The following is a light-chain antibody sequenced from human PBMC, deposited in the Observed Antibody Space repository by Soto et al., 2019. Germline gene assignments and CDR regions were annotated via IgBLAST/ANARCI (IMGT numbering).Light chain of an antibody. Sequence: QSVLTQPPSASGSPGQSVTISCTGTSSDIGGYDYVSWFQHHPGRAPKLMIYELTKRPSGVPARFSGSRSGNTASLTVSGLQAEDEADYYCSSYAGSNNVIFGGGTKLTVL. CDR1: SSDIGGYDY. CDR2: ELT. V-gene: IGLV2-8*01. CDR3: SSYAGSNNVI. J-gene: IGLJ2*01.